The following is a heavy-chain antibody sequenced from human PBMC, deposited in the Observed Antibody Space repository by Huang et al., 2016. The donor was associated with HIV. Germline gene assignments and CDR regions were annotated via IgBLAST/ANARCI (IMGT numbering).Heavy chain of an antibody. V-gene: IGHV3-30*18. Sequence: QVQLVESGGGVVQPGRSLSRSCAASGFTFSNYGFHWVRQAAGKELEWVAAISYYGSYQYSADTVKGRFTISRDDSQNRLYLQMSSLRAEDTAVYFCAKDREDSAYQLDYWGQGTRVTVSS. CDR1: GFTFSNYG. CDR2: ISYYGSYQ. CDR3: AKDREDSAYQLDY. D-gene: IGHD5-12*01. J-gene: IGHJ4*02.